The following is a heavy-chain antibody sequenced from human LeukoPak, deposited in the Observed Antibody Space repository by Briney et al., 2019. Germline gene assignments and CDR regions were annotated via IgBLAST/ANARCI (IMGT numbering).Heavy chain of an antibody. V-gene: IGHV2-5*02. CDR3: AHKGSGWYWYYFDY. D-gene: IGHD6-19*01. CDR2: IYWDDDK. J-gene: IGHJ4*02. Sequence: ESGPTLVKPTQTLTLTCTFSGFSLSTSGVGVGWIRQPPGKALEWLALIYWDDDKRYSPSLKSRLAITKDTSKNQVVPTMTNMDPVDTATYYCAHKGSGWYWYYFDYWGQGTLVTVSS. CDR1: GFSLSTSGVG.